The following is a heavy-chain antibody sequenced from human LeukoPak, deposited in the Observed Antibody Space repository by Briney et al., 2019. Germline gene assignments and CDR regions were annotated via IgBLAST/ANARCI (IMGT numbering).Heavy chain of an antibody. D-gene: IGHD4-17*01. J-gene: IGHJ6*04. CDR1: GFTFSSYT. CDR2: IYSDDSS. V-gene: IGHV3-53*01. Sequence: GGSLRLSCAASGFTFSSYTMNWVRQAPGKGLEWVSVIYSDDSSYYADSVKGRFTISRDNSKNTLYLQIHSLRAEDTAVYYCARESLGSVDPRGYSTTVSQDVWGKGTTVTISS. CDR3: ARESLGSVDPRGYSTTVSQDV.